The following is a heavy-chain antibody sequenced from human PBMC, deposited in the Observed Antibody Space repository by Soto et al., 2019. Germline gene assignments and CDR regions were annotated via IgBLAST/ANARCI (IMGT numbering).Heavy chain of an antibody. CDR1: GGSISSGGYY. Sequence: SETLSLTCTVSGGSISSGGYYWNWIREHPGKGLEWIGYVYYSGSTYYPPSLRSRVTMSADTSKNQFSLKLSSVTAADTALYYCARGADNSYNWFDPWGRGTLVTVSS. D-gene: IGHD3-9*01. J-gene: IGHJ5*02. CDR2: VYYSGST. V-gene: IGHV4-31*03. CDR3: ARGADNSYNWFDP.